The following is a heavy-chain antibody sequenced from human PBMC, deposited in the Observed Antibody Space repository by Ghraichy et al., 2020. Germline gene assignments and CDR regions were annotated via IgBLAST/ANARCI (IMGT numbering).Heavy chain of an antibody. CDR1: GDSISSGGYY. V-gene: IGHV4-31*03. Sequence: SETLSLTCTVSGDSISSGGYYWSWIRQHPGKGLEWIGYIYYSGSTYYNPSLKSRLTLSVDTSKNQFSLKLSSVTAADTAVYYCARDYDGSGYYFDSWGQGTLVTVSS. D-gene: IGHD3-22*01. J-gene: IGHJ4*02. CDR2: IYYSGST. CDR3: ARDYDGSGYYFDS.